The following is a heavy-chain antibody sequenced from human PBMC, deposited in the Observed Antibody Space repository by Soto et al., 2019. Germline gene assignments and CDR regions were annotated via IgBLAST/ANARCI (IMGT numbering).Heavy chain of an antibody. CDR1: GFTVSSNY. CDR3: ARDNHYGSGSYGVFVAFDI. J-gene: IGHJ3*02. V-gene: IGHV3-66*01. D-gene: IGHD3-10*01. CDR2: IYSGGST. Sequence: EVQLVESGGGLVQPGGSLRLSCAASGFTVSSNYMSWVRQAPGKGLEWVSVIYSGGSTYYADSVKGRFTISRDNSKNTLYLQMNSLRAEDTAVYYCARDNHYGSGSYGVFVAFDIWGQGTMVTVSS.